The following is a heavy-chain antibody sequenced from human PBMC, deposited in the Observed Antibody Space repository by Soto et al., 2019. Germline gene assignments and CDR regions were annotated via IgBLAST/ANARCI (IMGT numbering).Heavy chain of an antibody. CDR3: ARDSPGYGDYVLFDY. CDR1: GDSVSSNSAA. D-gene: IGHD4-17*01. Sequence: SQTLSLTCAISGDSVSSNSAAWNWIRQSPSRGLERLGRTYYRSKWYNDYAVSVKSRITINPDTSRNQFSLQLNSVTPEDTAVYYFARDSPGYGDYVLFDYWGQGILVTVPS. V-gene: IGHV6-1*01. CDR2: TYYRSKWYN. J-gene: IGHJ4*02.